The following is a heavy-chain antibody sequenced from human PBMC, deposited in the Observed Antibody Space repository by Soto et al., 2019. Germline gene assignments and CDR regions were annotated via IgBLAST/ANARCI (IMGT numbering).Heavy chain of an antibody. V-gene: IGHV1-69*13. CDR2: IVPMFGTA. D-gene: IGHD6-13*01. Sequence: SVKVSCKASGGTFADFIMNWVRQTPGQGLEWMGGIVPMFGTATYAEKFKGRVTISATGSTSTAYMELTSLRSEDTAVYYCARNGTYSSPLSQYSGMDVWGQGTTVTVSS. J-gene: IGHJ6*02. CDR1: GGTFADFI. CDR3: ARNGTYSSPLSQYSGMDV.